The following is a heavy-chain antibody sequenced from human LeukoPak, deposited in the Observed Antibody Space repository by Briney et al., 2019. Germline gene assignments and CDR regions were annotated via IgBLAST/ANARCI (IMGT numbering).Heavy chain of an antibody. CDR2: IIPILGIA. V-gene: IGHV1-69*02. Sequence: GASVKVSCKASGGTFSSYTISWVRQAPGQGLEWMGRIIPILGIASYAQKFQGRVTITADKSTSTAYMELSSLRSEDTAVYYCARALRGGDVVVPVPFDPWGQGTLVTVSS. J-gene: IGHJ5*02. CDR3: ARALRGGDVVVPVPFDP. D-gene: IGHD2-2*01. CDR1: GGTFSSYT.